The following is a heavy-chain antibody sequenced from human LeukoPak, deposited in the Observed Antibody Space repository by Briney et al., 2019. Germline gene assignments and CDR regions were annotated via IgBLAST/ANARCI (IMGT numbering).Heavy chain of an antibody. CDR2: INAGNGNT. Sequence: ASVKVSCKASGYTFTSYAMHWVRQAPGQRLEWMGWINAGNGNTKYSQKFQGRVTITRDTSASTAYMELSSLRSEDTAVYYCARDLGVATIFDYWGQGTLVTVSS. CDR3: ARDLGVATIFDY. V-gene: IGHV1-3*01. CDR1: GYTFTSYA. J-gene: IGHJ4*02. D-gene: IGHD5-12*01.